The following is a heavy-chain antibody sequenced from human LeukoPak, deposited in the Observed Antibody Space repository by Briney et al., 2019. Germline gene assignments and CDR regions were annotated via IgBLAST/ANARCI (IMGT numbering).Heavy chain of an antibody. D-gene: IGHD3-16*01. CDR1: GFTFSTYG. CDR3: APDHGGF. J-gene: IGHJ4*02. V-gene: IGHV3-33*01. CDR2: IWYDGSNT. Sequence: PGGSLRLSCAASGFTFSTYGMHWVRQAPGKGLEWVAIIWYDGSNTYYADSVKGRFTTSRDNSKNTLYLEMNSLRDEDTAVYYCAPDHGGFWGQGTLVTVSS.